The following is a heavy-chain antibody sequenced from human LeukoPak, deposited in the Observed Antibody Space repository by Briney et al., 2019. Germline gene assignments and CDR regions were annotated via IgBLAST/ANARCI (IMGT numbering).Heavy chain of an antibody. D-gene: IGHD3-3*01. V-gene: IGHV3-21*01. CDR2: ISSSSTYI. Sequence: GGSLRLSCAASGFTFSSYSTNWVRQAPGKGLEWVSSISSSSTYIYYADSVKGRFTISRDNAKNSLYLQMNSLRAEDTAVYYCARCERFLEWFGMYMDVWGKGTTVTVSS. J-gene: IGHJ6*04. CDR1: GFTFSSYS. CDR3: ARCERFLEWFGMYMDV.